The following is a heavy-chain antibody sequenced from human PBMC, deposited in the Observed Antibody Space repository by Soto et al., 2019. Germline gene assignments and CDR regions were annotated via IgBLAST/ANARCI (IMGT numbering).Heavy chain of an antibody. D-gene: IGHD4-17*01. CDR2: IYSGGTA. V-gene: IGHV3-66*01. CDR3: ARDVSWGDYPPVGMDV. CDR1: GITVSNEY. J-gene: IGHJ6*02. Sequence: EVQLVESGGDLVQPGESLRLSCSGSGITVSNEYMSWVRQAPGMGLEWISVIYSGGTAYYADSVKGRFTISRDSSQNTVYLQMHSLRADDTAVYYCARDVSWGDYPPVGMDVWGQGTTVTVSS.